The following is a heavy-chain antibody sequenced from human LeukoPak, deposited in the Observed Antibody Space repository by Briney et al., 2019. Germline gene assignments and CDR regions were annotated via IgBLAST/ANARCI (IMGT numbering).Heavy chain of an antibody. Sequence: GGSLRLSCTASGFTFSSYGMHWVRQAPGKGLEWVAVIWYDGSNKYYADSVKGRFTISRDNSKNTLYLQMNSLRAEDTAVYYCARGIVGGYSNFDYWGQGTLVTVSS. CDR3: ARGIVGGYSNFDY. J-gene: IGHJ4*02. CDR2: IWYDGSNK. CDR1: GFTFSSYG. V-gene: IGHV3-33*01. D-gene: IGHD5-18*01.